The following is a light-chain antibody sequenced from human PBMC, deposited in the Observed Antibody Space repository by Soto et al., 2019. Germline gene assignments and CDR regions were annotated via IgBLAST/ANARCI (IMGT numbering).Light chain of an antibody. Sequence: IRMTQSPSSLSASTGDRVTITCRASQGISSYLAWYQQKPGKAPKLLIYAASTLQSGVPSRFSGSGSGTDCTLTISCLQSEDVATYYCQQYYSFPWTFGQGTKVDIK. CDR1: QGISSY. CDR2: AAS. J-gene: IGKJ1*01. CDR3: QQYYSFPWT. V-gene: IGKV1-8*01.